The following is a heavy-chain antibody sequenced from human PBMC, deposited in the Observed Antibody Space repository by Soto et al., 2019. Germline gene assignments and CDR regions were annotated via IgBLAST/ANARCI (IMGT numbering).Heavy chain of an antibody. CDR1: GYTFTSYG. D-gene: IGHD1-26*01. Sequence: ASVKVSCKASGYTFTSYGISWVRQAPGQGLEWMGWISAYNGNTNYAQKLQGRVTMTTDTSTSTAYMELRSLRSDDTAVYYCARFYSGTYFYYCYGMDVWGQGTPVTVSS. J-gene: IGHJ6*02. CDR2: ISAYNGNT. V-gene: IGHV1-18*01. CDR3: ARFYSGTYFYYCYGMDV.